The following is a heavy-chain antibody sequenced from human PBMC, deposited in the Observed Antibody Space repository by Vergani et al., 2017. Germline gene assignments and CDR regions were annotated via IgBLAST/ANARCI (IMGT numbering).Heavy chain of an antibody. CDR1: GFTFSSYG. CDR3: AKDVLAAAAGAEYFQH. D-gene: IGHD6-13*01. J-gene: IGHJ1*01. V-gene: IGHV3-30*18. Sequence: QVQLVESGGGVVQPGRSLRLSCAASGFTFSSYGMHWVRQAPGKGLEWVAVISYDGSNKYYADSVKGRFTISRVNSKNTLYLQMNSLRAEDTAVYYCAKDVLAAAAGAEYFQHWGQGTLVTVSS. CDR2: ISYDGSNK.